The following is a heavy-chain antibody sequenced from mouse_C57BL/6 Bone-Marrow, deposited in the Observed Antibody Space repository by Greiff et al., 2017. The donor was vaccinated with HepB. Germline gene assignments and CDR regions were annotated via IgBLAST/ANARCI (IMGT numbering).Heavy chain of an antibody. Sequence: VKLQQPGAELVMPGASVKLSCKASGYTFTSYWMHWVKQRPGQGLEWIGEIDPSDSYTNYNQKFKGKSTLTVDKSSSTAYMQLSSLTSEDSAVYYCAREDSKCLFDYWGQGTTLTVSS. CDR2: IDPSDSYT. V-gene: IGHV1-69*01. D-gene: IGHD2-5*01. CDR1: GYTFTSYW. CDR3: AREDSKCLFDY. J-gene: IGHJ2*01.